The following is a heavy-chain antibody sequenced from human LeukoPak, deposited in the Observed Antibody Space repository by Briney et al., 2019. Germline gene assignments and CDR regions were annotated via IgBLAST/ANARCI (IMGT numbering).Heavy chain of an antibody. CDR2: IYYSGST. V-gene: IGHV4-39*01. J-gene: IGHJ4*02. D-gene: IGHD6-19*01. Sequence: SGTLSLTCTVSGGSISSSSYYWGWIRQPPGKGLEWIGSIYYSGSTYYNPSLKSRVTISVDTSKNQFSLKLSSVTAADTAVYYCASVGWNFDYWGQGTLVTVSS. CDR3: ASVGWNFDY. CDR1: GGSISSSSYY.